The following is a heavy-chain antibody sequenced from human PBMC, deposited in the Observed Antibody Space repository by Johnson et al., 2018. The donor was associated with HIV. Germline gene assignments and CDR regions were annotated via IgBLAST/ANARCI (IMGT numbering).Heavy chain of an antibody. V-gene: IGHV3-11*01. Sequence: QVQLVESGGGLVKPGGSLRLSCAASGFTFSDYYMSWIRQAPGKGLEWVSYISSSGSTIYYADSVKGRFTISRDNAKNSLYLQMNSLRTEDTAVYYCSTGDIVVMVGETLLPLHDAFDIWGQGTMVTVSS. J-gene: IGHJ3*02. CDR2: ISSSGSTI. CDR1: GFTFSDYY. D-gene: IGHD2-8*01. CDR3: STGDIVVMVGETLLPLHDAFDI.